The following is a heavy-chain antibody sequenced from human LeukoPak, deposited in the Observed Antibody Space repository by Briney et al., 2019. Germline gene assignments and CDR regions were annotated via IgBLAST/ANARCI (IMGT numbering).Heavy chain of an antibody. CDR2: IYPGDSET. J-gene: IGHJ4*02. Sequence: GESLKISCTGSGYNFADYWIGWVRQMPGKGLEWMGIIYPGDSETRYSPSFQGQVTLSVDKSISTTYLQWRSLKASDTAMYCCARSYGDYGDWGQGTLVTVSS. CDR1: GYNFADYW. CDR3: ARSYGDYGD. D-gene: IGHD4-17*01. V-gene: IGHV5-51*01.